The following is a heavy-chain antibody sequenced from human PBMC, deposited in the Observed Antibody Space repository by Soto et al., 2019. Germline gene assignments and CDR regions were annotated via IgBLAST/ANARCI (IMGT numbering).Heavy chain of an antibody. CDR3: ARRATTVTYDAFDI. CDR2: IYYSGTA. Sequence: SETLSLTCSVSGGSISSSTYYWGWVRQPPGKGLEWIGSIYYSGTAHYTPSLKSRLTISVDTSKNQFSLNLSAVTAADTAVYYCARRATTVTYDAFDIWGQGTMVTV. D-gene: IGHD4-17*01. V-gene: IGHV4-39*01. CDR1: GGSISSSTYY. J-gene: IGHJ3*02.